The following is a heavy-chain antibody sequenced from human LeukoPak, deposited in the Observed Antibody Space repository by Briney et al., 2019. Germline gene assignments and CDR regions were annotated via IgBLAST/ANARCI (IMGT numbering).Heavy chain of an antibody. D-gene: IGHD2-2*01. CDR2: FIPILGTP. CDR1: GGTFRSYG. Sequence: SVRVSCKTSGGTFRSYGLNWVRPAPGQGLEWMGGFIPILGTPKYAQNLQGRVTITADESTSTGYMELSILRYEDTAVYYCARGLYCSSSTSCYDYGMDVWGQGTTVPVSS. CDR3: ARGLYCSSSTSCYDYGMDV. J-gene: IGHJ6*02. V-gene: IGHV1-69*13.